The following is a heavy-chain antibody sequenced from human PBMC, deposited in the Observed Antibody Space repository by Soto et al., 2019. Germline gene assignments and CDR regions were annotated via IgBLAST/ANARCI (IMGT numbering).Heavy chain of an antibody. CDR3: ARDTMPYYYDSSGYYYFSAFDI. V-gene: IGHV3-21*01. CDR1: GFTFSSYS. D-gene: IGHD3-22*01. CDR2: ISSSSSYI. Sequence: GGSLRLSCAASGFTFSSYSMNWVRQAPGKGLEWVSSISSSSSYIYYADSVKGRFTISRDNAKNSLYLQMNSLRAEDTAVYYCARDTMPYYYDSSGYYYFSAFDIWGQGTMVTVSS. J-gene: IGHJ3*02.